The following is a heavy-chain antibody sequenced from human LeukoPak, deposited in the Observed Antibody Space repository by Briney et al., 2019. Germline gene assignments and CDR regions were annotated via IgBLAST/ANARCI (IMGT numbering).Heavy chain of an antibody. Sequence: PSETLSLTCTVSGGSISSYYWSWIRQPPGKGLEWIGYIYYSGSTNYNPSLKSRVTISVDTSKNQFSLKLSSVTAADTAVYYCARGSTRDPAVAGIIEGAFDIWGQGTMVTVSS. CDR2: IYYSGST. J-gene: IGHJ3*02. CDR1: GGSISSYY. V-gene: IGHV4-59*01. D-gene: IGHD6-19*01. CDR3: ARGSTRDPAVAGIIEGAFDI.